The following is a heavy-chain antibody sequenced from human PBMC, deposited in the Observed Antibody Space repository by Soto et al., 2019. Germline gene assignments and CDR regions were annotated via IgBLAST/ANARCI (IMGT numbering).Heavy chain of an antibody. CDR1: AVTFSSYA. J-gene: IGHJ6*02. V-gene: IGHV1-69*13. D-gene: IGHD2-21*02. Sequence: SLHVSCKYSAVTFSSYAICWVRQAPGQGLEWMGGIIPIFGTANYAQKFQGRVTITADESTSTAYMELSSLRSEDTAVYYCAREVVTASGYYYYGMDVWGQGTMV. CDR2: IIPIFGTA. CDR3: AREVVTASGYYYYGMDV.